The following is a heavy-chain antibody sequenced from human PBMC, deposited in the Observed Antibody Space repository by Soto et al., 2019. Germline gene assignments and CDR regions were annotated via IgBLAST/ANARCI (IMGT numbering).Heavy chain of an antibody. CDR2: ILVAGSQ. CDR1: GFICSSYD. CDR3: AKATATGGGAFEI. J-gene: IGHJ3*02. Sequence: GGSLRLSCAVSGFICSSYDMSWVRQAPGKGLAWVSTILVAGSQHYEDSVQGRFTISRDTSKNTVFLYMNSLAAGDTAVYYCAKATATGGGAFEIYGQGTMVTVSS. D-gene: IGHD2-8*02. V-gene: IGHV3-23*01.